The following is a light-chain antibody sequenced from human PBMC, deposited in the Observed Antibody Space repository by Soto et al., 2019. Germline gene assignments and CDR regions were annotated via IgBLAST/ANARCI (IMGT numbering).Light chain of an antibody. CDR1: QSVSTN. CDR2: GAS. J-gene: IGKJ4*01. Sequence: EIVMTQSPATLSVSPGERVTLSCRASQSVSTNLAWYQQKPGQAPRHLIYGASTRATDIPARFSGSGSGTAFTLTISSLQSEDLAVYYCQQYNHWPLTFGGGTKVEIK. CDR3: QQYNHWPLT. V-gene: IGKV3-15*01.